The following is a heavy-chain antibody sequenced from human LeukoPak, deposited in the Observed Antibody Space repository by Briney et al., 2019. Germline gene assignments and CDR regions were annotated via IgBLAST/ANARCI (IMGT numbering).Heavy chain of an antibody. Sequence: GASVKVSCKASGYTFTSYGISWVRQAPGQGLEWMGWISAYNGNTNYAQKLQGRVTMITDTSTSTAYMELRCLRSDDTAVYYCATAHYYDSSATGFDYWGQGTLVTVSS. CDR1: GYTFTSYG. CDR3: ATAHYYDSSATGFDY. J-gene: IGHJ4*02. D-gene: IGHD3-22*01. CDR2: ISAYNGNT. V-gene: IGHV1-18*01.